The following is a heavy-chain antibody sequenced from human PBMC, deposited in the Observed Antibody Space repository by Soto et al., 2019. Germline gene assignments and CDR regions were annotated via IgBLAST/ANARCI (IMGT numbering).Heavy chain of an antibody. CDR3: AREDILGTRSFDY. D-gene: IGHD1-26*01. J-gene: IGHJ4*02. Sequence: DVQLVESGGGLVQPGRSLRLSCAASGFTFSMYSMNWVRQAPGKGLEWVSYISSNSATIYDTDSGRGRFTISRDNAKNSLYLQMNSLRDEDTAVYYCAREDILGTRSFDYWGQGTLVTVSS. V-gene: IGHV3-48*02. CDR1: GFTFSMYS. CDR2: ISSNSATI.